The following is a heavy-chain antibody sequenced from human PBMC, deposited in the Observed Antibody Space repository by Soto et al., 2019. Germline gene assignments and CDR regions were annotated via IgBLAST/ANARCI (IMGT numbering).Heavy chain of an antibody. Sequence: GGSLRLSCTASGFTFGDYAMSWVRQAPGKGLEWVGFIRSKTYGGTTEYAASVKGRFTISRDDSKSIAYLQMNSLKTEDTAVYYCTRDYDFWSGYPADYYYYGMDVWGQGTTVTVSS. CDR2: IRSKTYGGTT. J-gene: IGHJ6*02. CDR3: TRDYDFWSGYPADYYYYGMDV. CDR1: GFTFGDYA. D-gene: IGHD3-3*01. V-gene: IGHV3-49*04.